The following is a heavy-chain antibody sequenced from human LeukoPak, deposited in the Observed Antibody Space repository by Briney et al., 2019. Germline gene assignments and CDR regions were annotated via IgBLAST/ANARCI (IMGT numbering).Heavy chain of an antibody. D-gene: IGHD3-22*01. CDR1: GTSVRSYY. J-gene: IGHJ4*02. V-gene: IGHV4-59*02. Sequence: PSETLSLTCNVSGTSVRSYYWSWIRQPPGKGLEWIGSIYYTGNTYYNPSLKSRVTISVDTSKNQFSLKLSSVTAADTAVYYCAREGGMIVVDWGQGTLVTVSS. CDR3: AREGGMIVVD. CDR2: IYYTGNT.